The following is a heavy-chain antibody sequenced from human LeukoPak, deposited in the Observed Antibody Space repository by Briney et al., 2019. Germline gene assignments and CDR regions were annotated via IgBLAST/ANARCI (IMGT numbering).Heavy chain of an antibody. Sequence: SVKVSCKASGGTLGRHAFGWLRQAPGQGLEWMGGIIPVFGTPNFAQRFQGRVTITADEPTDTSYMEINGLTSDDTAVYYCVRAANLGNSWPYYCDYWGQGTLVTVSS. CDR3: VRAANLGNSWPYYCDY. CDR1: GGTLGRHA. CDR2: IIPVFGTP. D-gene: IGHD6-13*01. J-gene: IGHJ4*02. V-gene: IGHV1-69*01.